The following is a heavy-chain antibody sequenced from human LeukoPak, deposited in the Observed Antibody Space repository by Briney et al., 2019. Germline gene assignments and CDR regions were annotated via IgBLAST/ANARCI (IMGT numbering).Heavy chain of an antibody. J-gene: IGHJ5*02. CDR1: GYTLTELS. D-gene: IGHD6-19*01. Sequence: GASGKVSCKVSGYTLTELSMHWVRQARGKGLEWMGGFDPEDGETIYAQKFQGRVTMTEDTSTDTAYMELSSLRSEDTAVYYCATGLIAVAGGPWYNWFDPWGQGTLVTVSS. CDR2: FDPEDGET. CDR3: ATGLIAVAGGPWYNWFDP. V-gene: IGHV1-24*01.